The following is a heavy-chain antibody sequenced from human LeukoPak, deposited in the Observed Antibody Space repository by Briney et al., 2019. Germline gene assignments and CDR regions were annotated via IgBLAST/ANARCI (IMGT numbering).Heavy chain of an antibody. V-gene: IGHV3-9*03. Sequence: PGGSLRLSCAASGFTFDDYAMHWVRQAPGKGLEWVSGISWNSGSIGYADSVKGRFTISRDNAKNSLYLQMNSLGAEDMALYYCARDSGATIFYYLDHWGQGTLVTVSS. D-gene: IGHD5-24*01. CDR1: GFTFDDYA. CDR2: ISWNSGSI. J-gene: IGHJ4*02. CDR3: ARDSGATIFYYLDH.